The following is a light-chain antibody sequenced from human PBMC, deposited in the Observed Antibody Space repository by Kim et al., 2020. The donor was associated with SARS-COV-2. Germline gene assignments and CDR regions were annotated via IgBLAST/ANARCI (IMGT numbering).Light chain of an antibody. V-gene: IGLV2-14*04. Sequence: QSNTISCTGPSSVVGGYTHVSWDQQHPGKAPKLMIYDVSNRPSGVSNRFSGSKSGNTASLTISVLQAEDEADYYCSSYTSSSTPYVFGTGTKVTVL. J-gene: IGLJ1*01. CDR1: SSVVGGYTH. CDR3: SSYTSSSTPYV. CDR2: DVS.